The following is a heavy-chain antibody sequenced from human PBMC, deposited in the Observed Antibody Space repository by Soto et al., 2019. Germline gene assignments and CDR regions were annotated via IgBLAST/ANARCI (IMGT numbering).Heavy chain of an antibody. CDR3: TRGGNSGYDWVDCYGMDV. CDR1: GYNFATYW. Sequence: GESLKISCNGSGYNFATYWIGLVLQMPGKGLDWMAIIYPGDSDTRYSPSFQGQVTISVDKSINTAYLQWSSLKASDSGMYYCTRGGNSGYDWVDCYGMDVWGQGTTVTVSS. V-gene: IGHV5-51*01. J-gene: IGHJ6*02. CDR2: IYPGDSDT. D-gene: IGHD5-12*01.